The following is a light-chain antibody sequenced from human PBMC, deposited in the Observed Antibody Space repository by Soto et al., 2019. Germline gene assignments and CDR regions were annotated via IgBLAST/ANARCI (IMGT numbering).Light chain of an antibody. CDR2: GAS. V-gene: IGKV3-15*01. J-gene: IGKJ1*01. Sequence: EIVMTQSPANLSVSPGERATLSCRASQSVSSNLDWYQPKPGQAPRLLIYGASTRTTGIPAGFSGSGSGTEFTITISSMQSEDFAVYYCQQYNNWPRTFGQGTKVEIK. CDR1: QSVSSN. CDR3: QQYNNWPRT.